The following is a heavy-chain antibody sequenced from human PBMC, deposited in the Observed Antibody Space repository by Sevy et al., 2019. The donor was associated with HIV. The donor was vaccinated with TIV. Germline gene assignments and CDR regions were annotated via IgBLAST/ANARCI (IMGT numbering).Heavy chain of an antibody. CDR1: AMSVSSANDY. J-gene: IGHJ6*02. D-gene: IGHD3-9*01. CDR2: VFYFGST. CDR3: GRDKYYDVLTGLYAIDV. Sequence: SETLSLTCSVSAMSVSSANDYWTWIRQPPGKGLEWIGHVFYFGSTNYNPSLKSRVTLSLYTSKRQFSLKLTSVTAADTAVYYCGRDKYYDVLTGLYAIDVWGQGTTVTVSS. V-gene: IGHV4-61*01.